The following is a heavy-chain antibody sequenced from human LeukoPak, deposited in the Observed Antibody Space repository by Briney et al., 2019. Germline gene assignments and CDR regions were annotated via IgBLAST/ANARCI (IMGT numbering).Heavy chain of an antibody. D-gene: IGHD3-3*01. J-gene: IGHJ5*02. CDR1: GGTFSSYA. CDR3: ARDLLITIPGEWFDP. V-gene: IGHV1-69*13. Sequence: GASVKVSCKASGGTFSSYAISWVRQAPGQGLEWMGGIIPIFGTANYAQKFQGRVTITADESTSTAYMELSSLRSEDTAVYYCARDLLITIPGEWFDPWGQGTLVTVSS. CDR2: IIPIFGTA.